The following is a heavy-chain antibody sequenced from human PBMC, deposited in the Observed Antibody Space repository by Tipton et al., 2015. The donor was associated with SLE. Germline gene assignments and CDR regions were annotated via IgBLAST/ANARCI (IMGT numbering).Heavy chain of an antibody. Sequence: TLSLTCTVSGGSISSSTYYWGWIRQPPGKGLEWIGSIYYSGSTYYNPSLKSRVTISVDTSKGQFSLKLSSVTAADTAVYYCARHYYDTSGYYPYYFDYWGQGTLVTVSS. CDR2: IYYSGST. V-gene: IGHV4-39*01. CDR3: ARHYYDTSGYYPYYFDY. J-gene: IGHJ4*02. D-gene: IGHD3-22*01. CDR1: GGSISSSTYY.